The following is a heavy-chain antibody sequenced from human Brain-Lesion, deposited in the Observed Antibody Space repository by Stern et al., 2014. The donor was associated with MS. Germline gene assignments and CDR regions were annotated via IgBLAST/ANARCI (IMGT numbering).Heavy chain of an antibody. D-gene: IGHD1-26*01. J-gene: IGHJ4*02. CDR3: ATLSPGAGGNYYRHFDY. CDR2: FDPEDGET. V-gene: IGHV1-24*01. Sequence: MQLVESGAEVKKPGASVKVSCKVSGYTLTELSMHWVRQAPRKGLERMGGFDPEDGETIYAQKFQGRVTMTEGTSTDTAYMELSSLRSEDTAVYYCATLSPGAGGNYYRHFDYWGQGTLVTVSS. CDR1: GYTLTELS.